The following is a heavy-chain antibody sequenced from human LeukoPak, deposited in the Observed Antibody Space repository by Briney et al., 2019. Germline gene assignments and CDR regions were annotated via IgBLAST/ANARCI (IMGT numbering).Heavy chain of an antibody. CDR1: GGTFSSYA. D-gene: IGHD3-3*01. Sequence: ASVKVSCKASGGTFSSYAISWLQQAPGQGLEWMGGIIPIFGTANYAQKFQGRVTITADESTSTAYMELGSLRSEDTAVYYCARTPPEWPMSWFDPWGQGTLVTVSS. V-gene: IGHV1-69*13. CDR3: ARTPPEWPMSWFDP. CDR2: IIPIFGTA. J-gene: IGHJ5*02.